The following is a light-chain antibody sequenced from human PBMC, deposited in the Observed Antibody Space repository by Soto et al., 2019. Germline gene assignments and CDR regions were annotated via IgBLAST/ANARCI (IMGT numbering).Light chain of an antibody. CDR3: QQDNNWPRT. CDR2: GTS. CDR1: QSVSSD. V-gene: IGKV3-15*01. J-gene: IGKJ1*01. Sequence: IMMAQSPGTLSLSPGERATLSCRASQSVSSDLVWYQQKPGQAPRLLIYGTSTRATGIPARFSGSGSGTEFTLTITSLQSEDFAVYYCQQDNNWPRTFGQGTKVDIK.